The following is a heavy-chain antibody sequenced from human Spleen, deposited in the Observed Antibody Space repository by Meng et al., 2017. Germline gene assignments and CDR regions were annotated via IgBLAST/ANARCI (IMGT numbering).Heavy chain of an antibody. Sequence: QVLQSGAEVKKPGAPVKVSCKPSGYNFPDYYIHWVRRAPGQGLEWMGRINPKSGDTHYAQKFQARVTMTGDTSISTAYMELSGLRSDDTAMYYCARDEDISAAGKLFGDYWGQGTLVTVSS. D-gene: IGHD6-25*01. CDR2: INPKSGDT. CDR3: ARDEDISAAGKLFGDY. CDR1: GYNFPDYY. V-gene: IGHV1-2*06. J-gene: IGHJ4*02.